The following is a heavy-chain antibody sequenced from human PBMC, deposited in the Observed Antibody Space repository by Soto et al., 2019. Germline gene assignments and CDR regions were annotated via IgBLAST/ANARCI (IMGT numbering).Heavy chain of an antibody. V-gene: IGHV3-74*01. J-gene: IGHJ4*02. Sequence: EVQLVESGGGLVQPGGSLRVSCAASGFTFRSHRIHWVRKAPGKGLEWVSRIDTEGGGTSYADSVKGRFTIYTDNAENTVYLQMNGLRVEDTAVYYCATVFDVWGQGPLVTVSS. CDR3: ATVFDV. D-gene: IGHD4-17*01. CDR2: IDTEGGGT. CDR1: GFTFRSHR.